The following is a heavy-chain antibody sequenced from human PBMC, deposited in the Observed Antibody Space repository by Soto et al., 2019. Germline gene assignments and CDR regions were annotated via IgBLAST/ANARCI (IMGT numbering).Heavy chain of an antibody. Sequence: ASVKVSCKTSDCTFTDYGISWVRQAPGQGLEGMGWISTFSGNTNYAQNFQDRVTMTTDTSTTTAYMELRSLRSDDTAVYYCAKEGGYNMYYFDYWGQGTLVTVSS. CDR2: ISTFSGNT. D-gene: IGHD5-12*01. CDR1: DCTFTDYG. J-gene: IGHJ4*02. CDR3: AKEGGYNMYYFDY. V-gene: IGHV1-18*01.